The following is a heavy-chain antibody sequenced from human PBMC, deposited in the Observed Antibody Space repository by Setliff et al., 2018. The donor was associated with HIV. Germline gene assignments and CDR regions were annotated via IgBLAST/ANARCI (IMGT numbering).Heavy chain of an antibody. J-gene: IGHJ3*02. Sequence: GASVKVSCKASGYSFINYAINWLRQAPGRGLEWMGWIHTKQGFPMYAQGFTGRFVFSLDPSVNTAYLQINSLTPDDGGVYYCAVDRHAFDIWGQGTVVTVSS. V-gene: IGHV7-4-1*02. CDR2: IHTKQGFP. D-gene: IGHD5-12*01. CDR1: GYSFINYA. CDR3: AVDRHAFDI.